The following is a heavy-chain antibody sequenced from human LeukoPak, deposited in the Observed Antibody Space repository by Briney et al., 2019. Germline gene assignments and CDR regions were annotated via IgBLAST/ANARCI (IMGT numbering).Heavy chain of an antibody. V-gene: IGHV1-2*02. Sequence: ASVKVSCKASGYTFTGYYMHWVRQAPGQGLEWMGWINPNSGGTNYAQKFQGRVTMTRDTSISTAYMELSSLRSDDTAVYYCARPQTTNYYDSSGYDYWGQGTLVTVSS. CDR2: INPNSGGT. CDR1: GYTFTGYY. J-gene: IGHJ4*02. D-gene: IGHD3-22*01. CDR3: ARPQTTNYYDSSGYDY.